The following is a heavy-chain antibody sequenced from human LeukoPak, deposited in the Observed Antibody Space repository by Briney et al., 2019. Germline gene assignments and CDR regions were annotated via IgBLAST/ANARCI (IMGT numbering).Heavy chain of an antibody. CDR2: ISGSGGST. CDR1: GFTFSSYA. V-gene: IGHV3-23*01. CDR3: AKGRWLRHYFDY. Sequence: GGSLRLSCAASGFTFSSYAMSWVRQAPGRGLEWVSAISGSGGSTYYADSVKGRFTISRDNSKNTLYLQMNSLRAEDTAVYYCAKGRWLRHYFDYWGQGTLVTVSS. J-gene: IGHJ4*02. D-gene: IGHD5-12*01.